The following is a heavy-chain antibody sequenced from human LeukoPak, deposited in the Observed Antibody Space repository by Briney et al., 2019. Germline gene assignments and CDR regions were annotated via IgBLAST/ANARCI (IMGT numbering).Heavy chain of an antibody. D-gene: IGHD1-26*01. CDR2: INSDGSST. CDR3: VRGEAHDS. CDR1: GFTLSSYW. V-gene: IGHV3-74*01. J-gene: IGHJ4*02. Sequence: GGSLRLSCAASGFTLSSYWMHWVRQAPGKGLVWVSRINSDGSSTSYADSVKGRFTISRDNAKNTVYLQMDSLRTEDTAVYYCVRGEAHDSWGQGTLITVSS.